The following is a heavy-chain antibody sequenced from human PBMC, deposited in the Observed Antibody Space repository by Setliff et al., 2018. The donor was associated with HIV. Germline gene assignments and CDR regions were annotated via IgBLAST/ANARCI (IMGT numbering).Heavy chain of an antibody. CDR2: INAADGNT. J-gene: IGHJ5*02. CDR1: GYTFNIYG. Sequence: ASVKVSCKTSGYTFNIYGMHWMRQAPGQRLEWMGWINAADGNTKYSQKLQGRVTITRDTSASTAHMELSSLRSEDTAVYYCVRDRFTWGYCGGACGWFDPWGQGTLVTVS. CDR3: VRDRFTWGYCGGACGWFDP. V-gene: IGHV1-3*01. D-gene: IGHD2-21*02.